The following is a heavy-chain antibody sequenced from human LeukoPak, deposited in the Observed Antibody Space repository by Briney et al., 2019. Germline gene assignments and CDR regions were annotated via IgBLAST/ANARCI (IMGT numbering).Heavy chain of an antibody. Sequence: SGGSLRLSCAASGFSVSTNYMIRVRQAPGMGLECVSVISNHGTTYYADSVKGRFTISRDNAKNSLYLQMNSLRAEDTAVYYCAELGITMIGGVWGKGTTVTISS. D-gene: IGHD3-10*02. CDR1: GFSVSTNY. V-gene: IGHV3-53*01. CDR2: ISNHGTT. CDR3: AELGITMIGGV. J-gene: IGHJ6*04.